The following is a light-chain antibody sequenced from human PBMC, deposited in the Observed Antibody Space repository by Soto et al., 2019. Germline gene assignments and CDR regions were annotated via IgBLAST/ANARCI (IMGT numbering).Light chain of an antibody. Sequence: QSVLTQPPSASGTPGQRVTISCSGSSSNIGSNSVNWYQHLPGTAPKLLIHSTSQRPSGVPDRFSGSKSGTSASLAISWLQSEDEADYSCAAWDDSLNGPVFGGGTKLTVL. CDR2: STS. V-gene: IGLV1-44*01. CDR3: AAWDDSLNGPV. CDR1: SSNIGSNS. J-gene: IGLJ2*01.